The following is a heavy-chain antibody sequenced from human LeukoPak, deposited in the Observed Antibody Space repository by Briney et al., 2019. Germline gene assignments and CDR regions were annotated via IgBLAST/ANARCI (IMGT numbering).Heavy chain of an antibody. CDR1: GDSISNYY. CDR2: IYTSGST. Sequence: SETLSLTCTVSGDSISNYYWSWIRQPAGKGLEWIGRIYTSGSTNYNPSLKSRVTMSVDTSKNQFSLKLSSVTAADTAVYYCARGGDSNYYFDYWGQGTLVTVSS. V-gene: IGHV4-4*07. J-gene: IGHJ4*02. CDR3: ARGGDSNYYFDY. D-gene: IGHD4-11*01.